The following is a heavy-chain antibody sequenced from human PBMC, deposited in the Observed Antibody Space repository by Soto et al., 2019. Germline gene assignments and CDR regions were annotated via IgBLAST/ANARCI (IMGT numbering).Heavy chain of an antibody. CDR2: INAGNGNT. V-gene: IGHV1-3*01. Sequence: ASVKVSCKASGYTFTSYAMHWVRQAPGQRLEWMGWINAGNGNTKYSQKFQGRVTITRDTSASTAYMELSSLRSEDTAVYYCARHFILYDFWSGYFDYWGQGTLVTVSS. D-gene: IGHD3-3*01. CDR3: ARHFILYDFWSGYFDY. CDR1: GYTFTSYA. J-gene: IGHJ4*02.